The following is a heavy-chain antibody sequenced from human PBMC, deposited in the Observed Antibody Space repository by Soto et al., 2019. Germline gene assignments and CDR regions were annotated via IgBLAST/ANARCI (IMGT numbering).Heavy chain of an antibody. V-gene: IGHV3-21*06. CDR3: ARESEDLTSNFDY. J-gene: IGHJ4*02. CDR1: GFTFTRYS. Sequence: GGSLRLSCAASGFTFTRYSMNWVRQAPGKGLEWVSSISSTTNYIYYGDSMKGRFTISRDNAKSSLYLEMNRLRAEDTAVYYCARESEDLTSNFDYWGQGTLFTVSS. CDR2: ISSTTNYI.